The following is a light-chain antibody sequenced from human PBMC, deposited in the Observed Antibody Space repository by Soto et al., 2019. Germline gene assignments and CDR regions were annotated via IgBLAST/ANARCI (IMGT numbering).Light chain of an antibody. J-gene: IGKJ5*01. CDR3: QQYENLPT. V-gene: IGKV1-33*01. CDR1: QGISSY. CDR2: DAS. Sequence: IRITQSPSSLSASTGDRVTITCRASQGISSYLAWYQQKPGKAPKLLIYDASNLEAGVPSRFRGSGSGTDFTFTISRLQPEDIATYYCQQYENLPTVGQGTRLEIK.